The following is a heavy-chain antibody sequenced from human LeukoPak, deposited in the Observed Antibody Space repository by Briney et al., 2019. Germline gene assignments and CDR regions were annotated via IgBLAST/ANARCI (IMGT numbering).Heavy chain of an antibody. CDR3: AKDSHYDILTGSHYFDY. CDR2: ISWNSGSI. D-gene: IGHD3-9*01. J-gene: IGHJ4*02. Sequence: GGSLRLSCAASGFTFSDHYMDWVRQAPGKGLEWVSGISWNSGSIGYADSVKGRFTISRDNAKNSLYLQMNSLRAEDTALYYCAKDSHYDILTGSHYFDYWGQGTLVTVSS. V-gene: IGHV3-9*01. CDR1: GFTFSDHY.